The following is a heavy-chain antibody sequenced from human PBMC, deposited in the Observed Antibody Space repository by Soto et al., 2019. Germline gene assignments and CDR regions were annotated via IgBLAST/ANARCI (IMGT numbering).Heavy chain of an antibody. CDR1: GYTFTSYD. CDR3: ARGEAVAGRSVDY. D-gene: IGHD6-19*01. J-gene: IGHJ4*02. V-gene: IGHV1-8*01. CDR2: MNPNSGNA. Sequence: QVQLVQSGAEVKKPGASVKVSCKASGYTFTSYDITWVRQATGQGLEWMGWMNPNSGNAGYAQKFQGRVTMTRNTSRSKADMELSSLRSEDTAGYYCARGEAVAGRSVDYWGQGTLVTVSS.